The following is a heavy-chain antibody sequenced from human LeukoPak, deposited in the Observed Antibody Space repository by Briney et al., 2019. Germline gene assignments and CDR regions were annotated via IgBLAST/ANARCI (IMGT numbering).Heavy chain of an antibody. CDR1: GGSISSSSYY. J-gene: IGHJ3*02. D-gene: IGHD3-22*01. CDR2: IYYSGST. V-gene: IGHV4-39*01. CDR3: ARPLYDSSGYYFGAFDI. Sequence: PSETLSLTCTVSGGSISSSSYYWGWIRQPPGKGLEWIGSIYYSGSTYYNPSLKSRVTISVDTSKNQFSLKLSTVTAADTAVYYCARPLYDSSGYYFGAFDIWGQGTMVTVSS.